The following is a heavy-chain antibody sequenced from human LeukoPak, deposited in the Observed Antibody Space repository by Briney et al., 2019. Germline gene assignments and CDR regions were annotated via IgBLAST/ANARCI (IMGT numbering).Heavy chain of an antibody. Sequence: PGGSLRLSCAASGFTFNNYDMSWVRQAPGEGLEWVSTITSSGGITYYADSVKGRFTISRDNSKNTLYLQMNSLRAEDTAVYYCAKDPRLAGRPDYLDYWGQGTLVTVSS. CDR2: ITSSGGIT. CDR1: GFTFNNYD. V-gene: IGHV3-23*01. J-gene: IGHJ4*02. CDR3: AKDPRLAGRPDYLDY. D-gene: IGHD6-6*01.